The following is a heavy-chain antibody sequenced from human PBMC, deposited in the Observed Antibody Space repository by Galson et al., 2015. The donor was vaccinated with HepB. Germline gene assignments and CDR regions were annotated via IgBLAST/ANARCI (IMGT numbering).Heavy chain of an antibody. V-gene: IGHV3-11*06. J-gene: IGHJ4*02. CDR2: ISSSTSYT. CDR1: GFTFSDCY. Sequence: SLRLSCAASGFTFSDCYMSWIRQAPGKGLEWVSYISSSTSYTNYADSVKGRFTISRDNVKNSLYLQMNSLRAEDTAVYYCARVYGSGSYSLDYWGQGTLVTVSS. CDR3: ARVYGSGSYSLDY. D-gene: IGHD3-10*01.